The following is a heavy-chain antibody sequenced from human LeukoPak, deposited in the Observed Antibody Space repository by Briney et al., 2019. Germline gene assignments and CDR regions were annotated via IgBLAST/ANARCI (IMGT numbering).Heavy chain of an antibody. CDR2: IYTSGST. Sequence: SETLSLPCTVSGGPISRYYWSWIRQSAGKRLEWIGRIYTSGSTNYNPSLKSRVTMSVDTSKNQFSLKLSSVTAADTAVYYCAREGRVDFWSGGLYYFDYWGQGTLVTVSS. CDR1: GGPISRYY. V-gene: IGHV4-4*07. D-gene: IGHD3-3*01. CDR3: AREGRVDFWSGGLYYFDY. J-gene: IGHJ4*02.